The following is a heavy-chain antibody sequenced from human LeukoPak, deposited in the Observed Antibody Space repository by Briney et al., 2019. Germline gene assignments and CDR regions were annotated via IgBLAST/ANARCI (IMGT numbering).Heavy chain of an antibody. Sequence: ASVKVSCKASGYTFTSNYIHWVRQAPGQGLEWMGVIYPRDGSTSYAQKFQGKVTVTRDTSTSTVHMELSGLRSEDTAVYYCARDQEGFDYWGQGTLVTVSS. CDR3: ARDQEGFDY. CDR2: IYPRDGST. V-gene: IGHV1-46*01. J-gene: IGHJ4*02. CDR1: GYTFTSNY.